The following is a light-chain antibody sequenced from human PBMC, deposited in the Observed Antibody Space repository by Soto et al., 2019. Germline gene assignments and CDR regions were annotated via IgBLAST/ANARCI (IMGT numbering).Light chain of an antibody. V-gene: IGKV1-5*03. J-gene: IGKJ1*01. CDR3: KQYNSYPWT. CDR2: KAS. Sequence: DIQMTQSPSTLSASVGDRVTITCRSSQSISSWLAWYQQKPGKAPKLLIYKASSLESGVPSRFSGIGSGTEFTLTISILQTDDFATYYCKQYNSYPWTFGQGTKVVIK. CDR1: QSISSW.